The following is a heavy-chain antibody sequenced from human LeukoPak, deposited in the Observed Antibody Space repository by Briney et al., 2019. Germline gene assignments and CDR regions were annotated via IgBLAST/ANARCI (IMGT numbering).Heavy chain of an antibody. CDR3: ARSGYGSGTSFDY. D-gene: IGHD3-10*01. Sequence: SETLSLTCAVYSGSFSGYYWSWIRQPPGKGLEWIGEINHSGSTNYNPSLKSRVTISVDTFKNQFSLKLSSVTAADTAVYYCARSGYGSGTSFDYWGQGTLVTVSS. J-gene: IGHJ4*02. CDR2: INHSGST. V-gene: IGHV4-34*01. CDR1: SGSFSGYY.